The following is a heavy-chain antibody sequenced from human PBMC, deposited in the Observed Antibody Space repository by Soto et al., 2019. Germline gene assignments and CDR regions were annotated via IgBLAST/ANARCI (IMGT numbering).Heavy chain of an antibody. CDR3: ARDQGSHPGD. J-gene: IGHJ4*02. CDR1: GLSISSDNW. D-gene: IGHD6-13*01. CDR2: IHHSGST. Sequence: QVQLQESGPGLVRPSGTVSLTCAVSGLSISSDNWWSWVRQPPGKGLEWIGEIHHSGSTNYNPSLKSRVTMSVVPSKDLFSLTLNSVTAAVTAFYYCARDQGSHPGDWGQGTLVSVSS. V-gene: IGHV4-4*02.